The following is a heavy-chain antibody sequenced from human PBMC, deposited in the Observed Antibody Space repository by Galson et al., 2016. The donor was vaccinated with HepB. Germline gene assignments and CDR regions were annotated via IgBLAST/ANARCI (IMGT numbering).Heavy chain of an antibody. CDR1: GYAFTSYA. D-gene: IGHD3-3*01. CDR2: INAGNGNT. J-gene: IGHJ5*02. Sequence: SVKVSCKASGYAFTSYAMHWVRQAPGQRLEWMGWINAGNGNTKYSQKFQGRVTITRDTSASTAYMELSSLRSEDTAVYYCARERTRLRFLGWLSHPQNWFDPWGQGTLVTVSS. CDR3: ARERTRLRFLGWLSHPQNWFDP. V-gene: IGHV1-3*01.